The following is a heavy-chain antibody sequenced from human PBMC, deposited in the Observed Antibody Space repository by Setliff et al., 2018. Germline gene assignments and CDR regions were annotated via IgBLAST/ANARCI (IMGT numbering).Heavy chain of an antibody. CDR2: IKGQTDGGTT. J-gene: IGHJ4*02. D-gene: IGHD6-19*01. Sequence: GGSLRLSCAASGFTFSNAWMSWVRQAPGKGLEWVGRIKGQTDGGTTDYAAPVKGRFSISRDDSKNTVYLQMNSLKTEDTAAYYCTTGYISGYYIGHWGLGTLVTVSS. V-gene: IGHV3-15*01. CDR1: GFTFSNAW. CDR3: TTGYISGYYIGH.